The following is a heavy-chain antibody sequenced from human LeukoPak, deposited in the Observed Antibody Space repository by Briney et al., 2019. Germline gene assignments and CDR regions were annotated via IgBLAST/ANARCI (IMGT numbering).Heavy chain of an antibody. Sequence: SVKVSCKASGFTFTSSAMQWVRQARGQRLEWIGWIVVGSGNTNYAQKFQERVTITRDTSISTAYMGLSRLRSDDTAVYYCARDVGVITPNDAFDIWGQGTMVTVSS. CDR3: ARDVGVITPNDAFDI. D-gene: IGHD3-22*01. CDR2: IVVGSGNT. CDR1: GFTFTSSA. V-gene: IGHV1-58*02. J-gene: IGHJ3*02.